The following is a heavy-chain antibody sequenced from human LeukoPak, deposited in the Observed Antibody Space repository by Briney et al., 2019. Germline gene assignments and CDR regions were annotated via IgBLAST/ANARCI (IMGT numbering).Heavy chain of an antibody. CDR2: ITGSSTWT. Sequence: LGGSLRLSCEASGFSFGTFGMTWVRQAPGKGLEWVSGITGSSTWTYYADSVRGRFTISRDNSKNSLHLQMNNLTADDTAIYYCARELVSLGTGYFDLWGRGTLVTAAS. D-gene: IGHD3/OR15-3a*01. V-gene: IGHV3-23*01. CDR1: GFSFGTFG. J-gene: IGHJ2*01. CDR3: ARELVSLGTGYFDL.